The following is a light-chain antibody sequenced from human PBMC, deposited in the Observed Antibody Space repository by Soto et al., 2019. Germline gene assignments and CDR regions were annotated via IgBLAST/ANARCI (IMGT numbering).Light chain of an antibody. CDR1: QGIGSY. Sequence: IRVSQSPSTLSASVGDRVTITCRASQGIGSYLAWYQQKPGEAPKLLIFAASTLQRGVPSRFSGSGSGTDFTLTIIILQAEDFATYYGPLSTTYPSPFGGRTKV. CDR2: AAS. J-gene: IGKJ4*01. CDR3: PLSTTYPSP. V-gene: IGKV1-9*01.